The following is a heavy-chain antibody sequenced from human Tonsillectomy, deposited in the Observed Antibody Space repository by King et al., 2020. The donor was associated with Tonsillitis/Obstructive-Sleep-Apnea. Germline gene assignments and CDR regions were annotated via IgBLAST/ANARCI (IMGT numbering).Heavy chain of an antibody. Sequence: VQLVESGAEVKKPGASVKVSCKASGYTFTGYYMHWVRQAPGQWLEWMGWINPNSGGTNYAQKFQGWVTMTRDTSISTAYMELSRLRSDDTAVYYCARLYCSSTSCPDNWFDPWGQGTLAT. J-gene: IGHJ5*02. CDR1: GYTFTGYY. CDR3: ARLYCSSTSCPDNWFDP. V-gene: IGHV1-2*04. CDR2: INPNSGGT. D-gene: IGHD2-2*01.